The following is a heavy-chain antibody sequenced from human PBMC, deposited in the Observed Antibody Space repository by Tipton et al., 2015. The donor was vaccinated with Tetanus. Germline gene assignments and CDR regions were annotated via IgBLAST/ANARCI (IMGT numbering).Heavy chain of an antibody. J-gene: IGHJ4*02. CDR1: GGSLRSGDHY. V-gene: IGHV4-39*01. D-gene: IGHD4-17*01. Sequence: GLVKPSETLSLTCSVSGGSLRSGDHYWSWIRQPPGKGLEWIGRSYDGGTTQSSPSLKSRFTIYVDSSTNQLSLRLNSVTAADTAVYFCARLYRPRRYYGDFTDYWGQGTLVTVSS. CDR2: SYDGGTT. CDR3: ARLYRPRRYYGDFTDY.